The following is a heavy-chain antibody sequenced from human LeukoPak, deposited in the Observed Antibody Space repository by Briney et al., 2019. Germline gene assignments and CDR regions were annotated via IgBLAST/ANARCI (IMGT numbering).Heavy chain of an antibody. CDR3: AREYSSSSRAFDI. CDR1: GYSISSGYC. D-gene: IGHD6-6*01. J-gene: IGHJ3*02. CDR2: IYHNGNT. Sequence: PSETLSLTCAVSGYSISSGYCWGWIRQPPGKGLEWIGSIYHNGNTYYNPSPKSRVTISVDTSKNQFSLKLSSVTAADTAVSYCAREYSSSSRAFDIWGQGTMVTVSS. V-gene: IGHV4-38-2*02.